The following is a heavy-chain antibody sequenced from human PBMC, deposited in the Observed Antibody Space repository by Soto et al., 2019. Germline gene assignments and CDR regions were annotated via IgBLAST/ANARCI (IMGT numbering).Heavy chain of an antibody. V-gene: IGHV4-4*07. J-gene: IGHJ6*02. CDR3: ARYSSNWFQTEGMDV. Sequence: SETLYLTCTVSGDSISSYYWNWIRQPAGKGLEWIGRIDASGNSNYNPSLKSRVTMSVDTSKKQFSLKVTSVTAADTAAYYCARYSSNWFQTEGMDVWGQGTTVTVSS. CDR2: IDASGNS. D-gene: IGHD6-13*01. CDR1: GDSISSYY.